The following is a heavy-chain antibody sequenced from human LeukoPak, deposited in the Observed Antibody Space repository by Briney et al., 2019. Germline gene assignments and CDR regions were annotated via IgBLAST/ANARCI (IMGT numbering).Heavy chain of an antibody. CDR3: ARDLGYCSGGSCYFDHIFGAFVI. V-gene: IGHV3-30-3*01. CDR1: GFTFSSYA. J-gene: IGHJ3*02. D-gene: IGHD2-15*01. CDR2: ISYDGSNK. Sequence: GGSLRLSCAASGFTFSSYAMHWVRQAPGKGLEWVAVISYDGSNKYYADSVKGRFTISRDNSKNTLYLQMNSLRAEDTAVYYCARDLGYCSGGSCYFDHIFGAFVIWGQGTVVTVSS.